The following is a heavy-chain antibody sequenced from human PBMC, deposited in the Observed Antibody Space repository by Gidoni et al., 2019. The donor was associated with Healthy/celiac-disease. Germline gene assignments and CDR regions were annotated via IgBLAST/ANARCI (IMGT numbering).Heavy chain of an antibody. V-gene: IGHV3-9*01. J-gene: IGHJ4*02. Sequence: EVQLVESGGGLVQPGRSLRLSCAASGFTFDDYAMHWVRQAPGKGLEWVSGISWNSGSIGYADSVKGRFTISRDNAKNSLYLQMNSLRVEDTALYYCAKDNYWGQGTLVTVSS. CDR1: GFTFDDYA. CDR2: ISWNSGSI. CDR3: AKDNY.